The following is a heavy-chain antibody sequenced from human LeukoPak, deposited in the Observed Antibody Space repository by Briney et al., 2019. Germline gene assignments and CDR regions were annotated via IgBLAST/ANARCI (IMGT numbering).Heavy chain of an antibody. V-gene: IGHV4-34*01. J-gene: IGHJ4*02. D-gene: IGHD5-24*01. CDR1: GGSSSGYY. CDR2: INHSGST. Sequence: SETLSLTCAVYGGSSSGYYWSWIRQPPGKGLEWIGEINHSGSTNYNPSLKSRVTISVDTSKNQFSLKLSSVTAADTAVYYFARRGRWLQSLDYWGQGTLVTVSS. CDR3: ARRGRWLQSLDY.